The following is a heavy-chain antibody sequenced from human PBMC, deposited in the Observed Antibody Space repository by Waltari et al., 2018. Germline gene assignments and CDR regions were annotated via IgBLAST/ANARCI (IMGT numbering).Heavy chain of an antibody. D-gene: IGHD3-10*01. Sequence: QLQESGPGLVNPSEILSLTCTVTGGSMSSRIHYWGWVRQSPGKGLEWLGSVYYSAPTHDNPSVKGRVNISVDTSKKQVSLRLTSVTAADTAVYYCARLTTVVGGVISFNSRFDSWGQGALVTVSS. J-gene: IGHJ4*02. CDR3: ARLTTVVGGVISFNSRFDS. CDR1: GGSMSSRIHY. CDR2: VYYSAPT. V-gene: IGHV4-39*01.